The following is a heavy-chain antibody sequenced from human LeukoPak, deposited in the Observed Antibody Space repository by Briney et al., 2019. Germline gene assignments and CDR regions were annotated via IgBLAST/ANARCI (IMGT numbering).Heavy chain of an antibody. V-gene: IGHV4-38-2*01. Sequence: PSETLSLTCAVSGYSISSGYYWGWIRQPPGKGLEWIGSIYHIGSTYYNPSLKSRVTISVDTSKNQFSLKLSSVTAADTAVYYCARYSTVTTYDAFDIWGQGTMVTVSS. D-gene: IGHD4-17*01. J-gene: IGHJ3*02. CDR1: GYSISSGYY. CDR2: IYHIGST. CDR3: ARYSTVTTYDAFDI.